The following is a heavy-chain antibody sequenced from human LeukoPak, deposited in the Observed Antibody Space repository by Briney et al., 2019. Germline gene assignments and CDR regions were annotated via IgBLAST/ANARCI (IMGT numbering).Heavy chain of an antibody. CDR2: INPSGSST. V-gene: IGHV1-46*01. D-gene: IGHD3-16*02. CDR3: ARDNSVGDIAWWFDP. J-gene: IGHJ5*02. Sequence: ASVKVSCKASGYTFTSHYMHWVRQAPGQGLERMGLINPSGSSTLYAQKFQGRVTMTRDMSTTTDYMELSSLRSEDTAVYYCARDNSVGDIAWWFDPWGQGTLVTVSS. CDR1: GYTFTSHY.